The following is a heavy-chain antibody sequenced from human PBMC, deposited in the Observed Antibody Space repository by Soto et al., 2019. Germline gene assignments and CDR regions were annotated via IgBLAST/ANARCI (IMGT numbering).Heavy chain of an antibody. D-gene: IGHD3-10*01. CDR1: GGSISSGGYY. CDR3: AREPVVGEQLDY. V-gene: IGHV4-31*03. CDR2: IYYSGST. J-gene: IGHJ4*02. Sequence: QVQLQESGPGLVKPSQTLSLTCTVSGGSISSGGYYWSWIRQHPGKGLEWIGYIYYSGSTYYNPSLKRRVTISVDTSKNQSSLKLSSVTAADTAVYYCAREPVVGEQLDYWGQGTLVTVSS.